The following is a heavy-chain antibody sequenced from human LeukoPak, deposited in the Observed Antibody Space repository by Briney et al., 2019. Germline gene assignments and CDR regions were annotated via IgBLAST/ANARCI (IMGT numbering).Heavy chain of an antibody. Sequence: GGSLRLSCTASGLTFSRYEMHWVRQAPGKGPERISYIRSSATTMYYADSVRGRFTISRDNAKNSLYLQMNSLRAEDTDVYYFVTWKHGNDFRIWGQGTLVTVSS. CDR2: IRSSATTM. CDR1: GLTFSRYE. CDR3: VTWKHGNDFRI. J-gene: IGHJ4*02. D-gene: IGHD3/OR15-3a*01. V-gene: IGHV3-48*03.